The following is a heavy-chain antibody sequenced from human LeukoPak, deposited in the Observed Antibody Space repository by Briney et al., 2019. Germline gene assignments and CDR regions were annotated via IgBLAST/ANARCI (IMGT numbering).Heavy chain of an antibody. J-gene: IGHJ3*02. Sequence: PGGSLRLSCAASGFTFSTYGMHWVRQGPGKGLEWVAVIWYDGSNEYYVDSVKGRFTISRDNSKNTLYLQMNSLRAEDTAVYYCARDRRRDGYKLDAFDIWGQGTMVTASS. CDR1: GFTFSTYG. CDR3: ARDRRRDGYKLDAFDI. V-gene: IGHV3-33*01. CDR2: IWYDGSNE. D-gene: IGHD5-24*01.